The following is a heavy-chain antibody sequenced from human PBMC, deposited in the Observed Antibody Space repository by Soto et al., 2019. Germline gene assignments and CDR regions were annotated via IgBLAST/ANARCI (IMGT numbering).Heavy chain of an antibody. D-gene: IGHD3-22*01. V-gene: IGHV3-21*01. Sequence: PGGSLRLSCAASGFTFSSYSMNWVRQAPGKGLEWVSSISSSSSYIYYADSVKGRFTISRDNAKNSLYLQMNSLRAEDTAVYYCATDGLWQTGFSGFYYYYYMDVRGKGTSVTVAS. J-gene: IGHJ6*03. CDR1: GFTFSSYS. CDR2: ISSSSSYI. CDR3: ATDGLWQTGFSGFYYYYYMDV.